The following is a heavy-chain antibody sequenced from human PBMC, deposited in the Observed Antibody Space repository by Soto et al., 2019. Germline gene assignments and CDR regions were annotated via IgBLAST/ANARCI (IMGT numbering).Heavy chain of an antibody. CDR2: IFYSGST. D-gene: IGHD3-10*01. CDR3: ARRYGWLYFDY. V-gene: IGHV4-39*01. Sequence: ETLSLTCTVSGDSISSSNYFWGWIRQPPGKGLEWIGTIFYSGSTYYNPSLKSRVTISVDTSKNQFSLKLTSVTAADTALYYCARRYGWLYFDYWGQGSLVTVSS. J-gene: IGHJ4*02. CDR1: GDSISSSNYF.